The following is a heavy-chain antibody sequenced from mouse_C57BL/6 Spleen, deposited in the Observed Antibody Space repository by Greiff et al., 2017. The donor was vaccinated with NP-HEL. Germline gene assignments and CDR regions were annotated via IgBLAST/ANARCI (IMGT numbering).Heavy chain of an antibody. CDR3: ARLGTGTDY. D-gene: IGHD4-1*01. CDR1: GYTFTSYW. Sequence: VQLQQPGAELVMPGASVKLSCKASGYTFTSYWMHWVKQRPGQGLGWIGEIDPSDSYTNYNQKFKGKSTLTVDKSSSTAYMQLSSLTSEDSAVYYCARLGTGTDYWGQGTTLTVSS. CDR2: IDPSDSYT. J-gene: IGHJ2*01. V-gene: IGHV1-69*01.